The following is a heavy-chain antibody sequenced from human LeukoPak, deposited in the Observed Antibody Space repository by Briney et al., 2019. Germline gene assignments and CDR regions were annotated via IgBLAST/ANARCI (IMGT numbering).Heavy chain of an antibody. CDR3: ARVAVALGANYDFWMYYFDY. CDR1: GGSISSSSYY. CDR2: IYYSGST. D-gene: IGHD3-3*01. Sequence: KPSETLFLTCTVSGGSISSSSYYWGWIRQPPGKGLEWIGSIYYSGSTYYNPSLKSRVTISVDTSKNQFSLKLSSVTAADTAVYYCARVAVALGANYDFWMYYFDYWGQGTLVTVSS. V-gene: IGHV4-39*07. J-gene: IGHJ4*02.